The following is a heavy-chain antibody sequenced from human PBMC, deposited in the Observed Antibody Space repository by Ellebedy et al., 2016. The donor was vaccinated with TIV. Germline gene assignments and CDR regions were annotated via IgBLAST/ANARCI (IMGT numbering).Heavy chain of an antibody. D-gene: IGHD3-10*01. CDR2: ISGSGANT. Sequence: PGGSLRLSCAASGFTFSNFAMNWVRQAPGKGLEWVSAISGSGANTYYADSVKGRFTISRDNSKNTLYLQMNSLRAEDTAVYSCAREPPGLVDYWGQGSLVSVSS. J-gene: IGHJ4*02. V-gene: IGHV3-23*01. CDR1: GFTFSNFA. CDR3: AREPPGLVDY.